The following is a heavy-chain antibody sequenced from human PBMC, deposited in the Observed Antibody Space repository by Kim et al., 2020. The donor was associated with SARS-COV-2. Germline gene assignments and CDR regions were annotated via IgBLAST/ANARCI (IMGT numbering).Heavy chain of an antibody. D-gene: IGHD6-13*01. CDR2: IYYSGGT. Sequence: SETLSLTCTVSGGSISSYYWNWIRQPPGKGLEWIGYIYYSGGTNYNPSLKSRVTISVDTSKNQFSLKLSSVTAADTAVYYCARRGSSSWYFDYWGQGTLV. J-gene: IGHJ4*02. V-gene: IGHV4-59*08. CDR3: ARRGSSSWYFDY. CDR1: GGSISSYY.